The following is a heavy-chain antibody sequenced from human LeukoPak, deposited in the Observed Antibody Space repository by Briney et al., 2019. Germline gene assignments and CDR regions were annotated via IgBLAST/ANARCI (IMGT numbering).Heavy chain of an antibody. V-gene: IGHV3-23*01. CDR2: ISGSGGST. J-gene: IGHJ4*02. CDR1: GFTFSSYA. D-gene: IGHD3-10*01. CDR3: AKDMGAWFGELLNFDY. Sequence: GGSLRLSCAASGFTFSSYAMSWVRQAPGKGLEWVSAISGSGGSTYYADSVKGRFTISRDNSKNTLYLQMNSLRAEDTAVYYCAKDMGAWFGELLNFDYWGQGTLVTVSS.